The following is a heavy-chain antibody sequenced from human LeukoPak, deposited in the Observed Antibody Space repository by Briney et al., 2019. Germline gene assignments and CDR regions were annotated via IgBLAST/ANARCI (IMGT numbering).Heavy chain of an antibody. J-gene: IGHJ5*02. D-gene: IGHD3-3*01. CDR2: INHSGST. V-gene: IGHV4-34*01. CDR3: ARAQGVFGVVIQYWFDP. CDR1: GGSFSGYY. Sequence: SETLSLTCAVSGGSFSGYYWSWIRQPPGKGLEWIGEINHSGSTNYNPSLKSRVTISVDTSKNQFSLKLSSVTAADTAVYYCARAQGVFGVVIQYWFDPWGQGTLVTVSS.